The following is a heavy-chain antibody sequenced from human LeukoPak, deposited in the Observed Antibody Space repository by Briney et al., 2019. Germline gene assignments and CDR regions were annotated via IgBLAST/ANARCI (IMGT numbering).Heavy chain of an antibody. Sequence: SETLSLTCTVSGGSLTSSTYYWGWIRQSPGTGPEWIGTIYHSGSTYYNPSLKSRVTISVDTSKNQFSLKLSSVTAADTAVYYCARHGVTMVRGVIFYLYYYMDVWGKGTTVTVSS. D-gene: IGHD3-10*01. CDR3: ARHGVTMVRGVIFYLYYYMDV. J-gene: IGHJ6*03. CDR2: IYHSGST. V-gene: IGHV4-39*01. CDR1: GGSLTSSTYY.